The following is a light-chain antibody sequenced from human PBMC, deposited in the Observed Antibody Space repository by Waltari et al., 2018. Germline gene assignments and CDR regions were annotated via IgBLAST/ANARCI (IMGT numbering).Light chain of an antibody. CDR2: GAS. CDR1: QDVNSN. Sequence: EIVLKQSTDTLSSPPGERANLACRASQDVNSNLTWYQQKPGQAPMLLIYGASSRATGIPDRFSGSGSGTDFTLTISSLEPEDFAVYYCQQYSNWPLTFGEGTKVDIK. CDR3: QQYSNWPLT. V-gene: IGKV3-15*01. J-gene: IGKJ3*01.